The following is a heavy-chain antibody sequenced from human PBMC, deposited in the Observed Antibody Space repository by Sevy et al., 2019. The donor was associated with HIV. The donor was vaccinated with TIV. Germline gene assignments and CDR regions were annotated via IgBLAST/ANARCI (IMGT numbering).Heavy chain of an antibody. D-gene: IGHD3-10*01. CDR2: ISYDGSNK. Sequence: GGSLRLSCAASGFTFSSYAMHWVRQAPGKGLEWVAVISYDGSNKYYADSVKGRFTISRDNSKNTLYLQMNSLRAEDTAVYYCAGVSYGSGSYNTDWGYGMDVWGQGTTVTVSS. V-gene: IGHV3-30*04. CDR3: AGVSYGSGSYNTDWGYGMDV. CDR1: GFTFSSYA. J-gene: IGHJ6*02.